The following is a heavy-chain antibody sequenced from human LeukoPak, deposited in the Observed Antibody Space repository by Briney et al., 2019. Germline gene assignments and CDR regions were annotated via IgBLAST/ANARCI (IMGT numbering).Heavy chain of an antibody. CDR3: ARDLGSIAAAGSFDY. V-gene: IGHV1-18*01. D-gene: IGHD6-25*01. CDR1: GYTFTSYG. CDR2: ISAYNGNT. Sequence: ASVKVSCKASGYTFTSYGISWVRQAPGQGLEWMGWISAYNGNTNYAQKLQGRVTMTTDTSTSTAYMELRSLRSDDTAVYYCARDLGSIAAAGSFDYWGQGTLSPSPQ. J-gene: IGHJ4*02.